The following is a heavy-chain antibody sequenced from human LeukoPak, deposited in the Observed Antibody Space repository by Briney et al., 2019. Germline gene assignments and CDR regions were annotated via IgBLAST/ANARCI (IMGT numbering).Heavy chain of an antibody. V-gene: IGHV3-7*01. CDR2: IKQDGSEK. Sequence: GGSLRLSCAASGFTFSSYWMSWVRQAPGKGLEWVANIKQDGSEKYYVDSVKGRFTISRDNAKNSLYLQMNSLRAEDTAVYYCARVPLTDYYGSGSWPYFDYWGQGTLVTVSS. D-gene: IGHD3-10*01. J-gene: IGHJ4*02. CDR3: ARVPLTDYYGSGSWPYFDY. CDR1: GFTFSSYW.